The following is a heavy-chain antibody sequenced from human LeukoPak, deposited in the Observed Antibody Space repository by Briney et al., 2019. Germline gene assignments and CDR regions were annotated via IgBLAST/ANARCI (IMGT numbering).Heavy chain of an antibody. CDR2: INHSGST. CDR1: GGSFSGYY. D-gene: IGHD6-19*01. V-gene: IGHV4-34*01. J-gene: IGHJ4*02. CDR3: ARVSEQVAGFDY. Sequence: SETLSLTCAVYGGSFSGYYWSWIRQPPGKGLEWIGEINHSGSTNYNPSLKSRVTISVDTSKNQFSLKLSSVTAADTAVYYCARVSEQVAGFDYWGQGTLVTVSS.